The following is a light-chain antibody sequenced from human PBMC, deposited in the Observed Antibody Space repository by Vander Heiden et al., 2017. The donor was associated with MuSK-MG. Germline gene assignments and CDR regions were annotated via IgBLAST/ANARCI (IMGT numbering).Light chain of an antibody. Sequence: QSALTQPPSVSGSPGQSVTISCAGTSSDVGRYDRVSWYQQAPGTAPKLIIYEVTNRPSGVPDRFSGSRSGNTASLTISGLQADDEADYYCSSHTSSFTVVFGGGTKLTVL. J-gene: IGLJ2*01. V-gene: IGLV2-18*02. CDR2: EVT. CDR3: SSHTSSFTVV. CDR1: SSDVGRYDR.